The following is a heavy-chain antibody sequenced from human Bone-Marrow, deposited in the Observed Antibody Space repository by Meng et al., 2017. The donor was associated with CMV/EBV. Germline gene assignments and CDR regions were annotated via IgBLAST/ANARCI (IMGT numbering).Heavy chain of an antibody. CDR1: GYTFSRYG. CDR2: ISGSGGNT. CDR3: AKPGDHYYYYYSMDV. D-gene: IGHD7-27*01. Sequence: SCKASGYTFSRYGVSWVRQAPGQGLEWLEWVSAISGSGGNTYYAGSVKGRFTISRDNSKNTLYLQINSLRAEDTAVYYCAKPGDHYYYYYSMDVWGQGTTVTVSS. J-gene: IGHJ6*02. V-gene: IGHV3-23*01.